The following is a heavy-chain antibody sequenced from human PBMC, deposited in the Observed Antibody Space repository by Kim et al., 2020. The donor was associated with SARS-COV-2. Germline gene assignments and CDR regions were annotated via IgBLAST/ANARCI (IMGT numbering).Heavy chain of an antibody. Sequence: ASVKVSCKASGYTFTNYKMHWVRQAPGQGLEWVGIITPIDGDRSFAQKFQGGISMARDTSTTTVYLELSSLNSEDTAIYYCARDNHDWSVDYWGQGSLVTVSS. J-gene: IGHJ4*02. CDR1: GYTFTNYK. D-gene: IGHD3-9*01. CDR2: ITPIDGDR. CDR3: ARDNHDWSVDY. V-gene: IGHV1-46*01.